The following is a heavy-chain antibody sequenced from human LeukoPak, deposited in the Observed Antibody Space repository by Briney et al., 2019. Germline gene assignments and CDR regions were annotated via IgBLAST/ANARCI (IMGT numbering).Heavy chain of an antibody. D-gene: IGHD3-3*01. J-gene: IGHJ4*02. Sequence: SETLSLTCAISDEPFSGYYWGWIRQPPGKGLELIGEISRNGNTDYNPSLKSRVSMSIDTSKNQFSLKLISVTAADTAVYYCARLVPERFFQLNPEGYYDYWGQGTLVTVSS. V-gene: IGHV4-34*01. CDR1: DEPFSGYY. CDR3: ARLVPERFFQLNPEGYYDY. CDR2: ISRNGNT.